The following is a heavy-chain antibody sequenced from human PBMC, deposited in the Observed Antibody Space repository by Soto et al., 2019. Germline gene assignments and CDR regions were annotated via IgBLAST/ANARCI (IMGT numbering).Heavy chain of an antibody. V-gene: IGHV1-69*01. Sequence: QVQLVQSGAEVKEPGSSVRVSCKASGGTFDNFIMNWVRQTPGRGLEWMGGIVPMLGTPTYAEKFKGRVRISATGSTSTMYMEVTSLRSEDTAIYYCAGDGPYSSSLSQCSGMDVWGQGTTVTVSS. CDR2: IVPMLGTP. J-gene: IGHJ6*02. CDR3: AGDGPYSSSLSQCSGMDV. CDR1: GGTFDNFI. D-gene: IGHD1-26*01.